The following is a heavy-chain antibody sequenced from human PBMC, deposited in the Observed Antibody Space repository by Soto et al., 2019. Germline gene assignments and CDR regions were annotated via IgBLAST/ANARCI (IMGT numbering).Heavy chain of an antibody. CDR1: GDSIRSSSY. CDR2: IYYSGST. V-gene: IGHV4-59*01. J-gene: IGHJ3*02. CDR3: AREVRVRGFAFDI. D-gene: IGHD3-3*01. Sequence: ASETLSLTCTVSGDSIRSSSYWGWIRQPPGKGLEWIGYIYYSGSTNYNPSLKSRVTISVDTSKNQFSLKLSSVTAADTAVYYCAREVRVRGFAFDIWGQGTMVTVSS.